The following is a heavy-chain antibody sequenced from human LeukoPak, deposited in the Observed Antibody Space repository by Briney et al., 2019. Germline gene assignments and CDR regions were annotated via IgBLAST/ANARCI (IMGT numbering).Heavy chain of an antibody. CDR2: IDPSDSYT. CDR1: GYSFTNYW. D-gene: IGHD3-22*01. Sequence: GESLKISCKGSGYSFTNYWIAWVRQMPGKGLEWMGKIDPSDSYTNYSPSFQGHVTISADKSISTAYLHWSSLKASDTAMYYCAKSDYTSGYYYTYWGQGTLVTVSS. V-gene: IGHV5-10-1*01. CDR3: AKSDYTSGYYYTY. J-gene: IGHJ4*02.